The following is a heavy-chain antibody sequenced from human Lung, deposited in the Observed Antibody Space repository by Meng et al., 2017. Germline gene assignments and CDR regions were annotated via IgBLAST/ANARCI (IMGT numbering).Heavy chain of an antibody. V-gene: IGHV1-2*06. CDR2: IDPKSGDT. D-gene: IGHD6-13*01. J-gene: IGHJ4*02. Sequence: QVQLVQSGAEVKRPGASVVVSCKASGYHFPDYYIHWVRLAPGQGLEWMGHIDPKSGDTRYAQKFQGRVTMTGDTSIGTAYMELTGLRADDTALYYCARDEDISAAGKLFGDYWGQGTLVTVSS. CDR1: GYHFPDYY. CDR3: ARDEDISAAGKLFGDY.